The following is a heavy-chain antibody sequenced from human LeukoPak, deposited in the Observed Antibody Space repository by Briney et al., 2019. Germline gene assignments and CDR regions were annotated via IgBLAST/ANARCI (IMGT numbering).Heavy chain of an antibody. J-gene: IGHJ3*02. CDR2: IRSKANSYAT. Sequence: GGSLRLSCAASGFTFSGSAMHWVRQASGKGLEWVGRIRSKANSYATAYAASVKGRFTISRDDSKNTAYLQMNSLKTEDTAVYYCTSEPSSSVAFDIWGQGTMVTVSS. D-gene: IGHD6-6*01. CDR3: TSEPSSSVAFDI. V-gene: IGHV3-73*01. CDR1: GFTFSGSA.